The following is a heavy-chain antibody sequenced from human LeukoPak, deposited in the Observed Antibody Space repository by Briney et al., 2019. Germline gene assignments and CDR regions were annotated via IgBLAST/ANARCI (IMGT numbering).Heavy chain of an antibody. CDR1: GYTFTSYD. D-gene: IGHD3-10*01. V-gene: IGHV1-8*01. Sequence: ASVKVSFKASGYTFTSYDINWVRQATGQGLEWMGWMNPNSGNTGYAQKFQGRVTMTRNTSISTAYMELSSLRSEDTAVYYCASPTMVRGVIIPLGYWGQGPLVTVSS. J-gene: IGHJ4*02. CDR3: ASPTMVRGVIIPLGY. CDR2: MNPNSGNT.